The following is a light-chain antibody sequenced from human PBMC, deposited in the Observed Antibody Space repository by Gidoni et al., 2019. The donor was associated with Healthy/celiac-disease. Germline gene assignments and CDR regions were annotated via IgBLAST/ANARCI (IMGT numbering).Light chain of an antibody. CDR2: GAS. V-gene: IGKV3-20*01. CDR1: QSVSSSY. J-gene: IGKJ4*01. Sequence: DIVLTQSPGTLYLSPGERATLPCRASQSVSSSYLAWYQQKPGQAPRLLIYGASSRATGIPDRFSGSGSGTDFTLTISRLEPEDVAVYYCQQYGSSPPTLTFGGGTKVEIK. CDR3: QQYGSSPPTLT.